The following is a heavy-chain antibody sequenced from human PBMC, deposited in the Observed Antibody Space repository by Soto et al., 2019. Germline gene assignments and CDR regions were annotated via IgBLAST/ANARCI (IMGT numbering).Heavy chain of an antibody. CDR1: GFTFSTYA. J-gene: IGHJ6*02. CDR2: INGGGEST. V-gene: IGHV3-23*01. D-gene: IGHD1-26*01. Sequence: PGGSLRLSCAASGFTFSTYAMNWVRRAPGKGLEWVASINGGGESTYYADSVKGRFTISRDNSKNTLHMQMNSLRADDTAVYYCAKAGSYGSYFYYYGMDVWGQGTTVTVYS. CDR3: AKAGSYGSYFYYYGMDV.